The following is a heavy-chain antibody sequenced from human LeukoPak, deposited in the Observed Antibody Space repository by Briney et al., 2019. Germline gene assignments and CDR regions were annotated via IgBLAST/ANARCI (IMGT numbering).Heavy chain of an antibody. CDR2: INPNSSVT. CDR3: ARERGGNSPFDS. Sequence: GASVKVSCKTSGYTSTGYYMHWVRQAPGQGLEWMGWINPNSSVTNYAQRFQGRVTMTRDTSISAAYMELRWLTSDDTAVYYCARERGGNSPFDSWGQGTLVTVSS. J-gene: IGHJ4*02. CDR1: GYTSTGYY. D-gene: IGHD4-23*01. V-gene: IGHV1-2*02.